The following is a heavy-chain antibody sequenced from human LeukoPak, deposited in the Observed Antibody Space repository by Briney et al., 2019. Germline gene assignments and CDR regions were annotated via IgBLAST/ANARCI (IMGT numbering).Heavy chain of an antibody. CDR1: GGSMSSYY. V-gene: IGHV4-59*01. CDR3: AGGRWLQLPHY. Sequence: PSETLSLTCTVSGGSMSSYYWSWIRQPPGKGLEWIGYIYDSGSTNYNPSFKSRVTISADTSKKEFSLKLTSVTAADTAVYYCAGGRWLQLPHYWGQGTLFTVSS. D-gene: IGHD5-24*01. CDR2: IYDSGST. J-gene: IGHJ4*02.